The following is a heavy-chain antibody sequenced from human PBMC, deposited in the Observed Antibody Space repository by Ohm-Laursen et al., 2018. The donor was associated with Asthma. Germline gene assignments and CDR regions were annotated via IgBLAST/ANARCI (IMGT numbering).Heavy chain of an antibody. Sequence: RSLRLSCTASGFTFSSYGMHWVRRAPGKGLEWEAVISYDGSNKYYADSVKGRFAISRDNSKNTLYLQMNRLRPEDTAVYYCARDPSKIWSTGYYDYWGQGTLVTVSS. V-gene: IGHV3-30*03. J-gene: IGHJ4*02. CDR1: GFTFSSYG. CDR2: ISYDGSNK. D-gene: IGHD3-22*01. CDR3: ARDPSKIWSTGYYDY.